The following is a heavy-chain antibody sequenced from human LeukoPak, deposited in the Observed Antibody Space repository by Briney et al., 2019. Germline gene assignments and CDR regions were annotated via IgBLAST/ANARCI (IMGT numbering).Heavy chain of an antibody. CDR2: IYPGDSDT. D-gene: IGHD4-23*01. CDR1: GYRFTSYW. Sequence: GESLKISCKGSGYRFTSYWIGWVRRMPGKGREWMGIIYPGDSDTRYSPSFQGQVTISADKSISTAYLQWSSLKASDTAMYYCARRYGGNSWYFDYWGQGTLVTVSS. CDR3: ARRYGGNSWYFDY. J-gene: IGHJ4*02. V-gene: IGHV5-51*01.